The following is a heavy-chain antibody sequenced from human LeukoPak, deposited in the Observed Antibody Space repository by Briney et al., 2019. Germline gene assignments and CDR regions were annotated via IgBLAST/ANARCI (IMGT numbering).Heavy chain of an antibody. CDR3: ATLRKSLWIPEFDF. D-gene: IGHD1-1*01. J-gene: IGHJ4*02. CDR2: IIPIFGTA. V-gene: IGHV1-69*06. CDR1: GGTFSSYA. Sequence: SVKVSCKASGGTFSSYAISWVRQAPGQGLEWMGGIIPIFGTANYAQKFRGRVTITADKSTRTAYMELSSLRAEDTAVYYCATLRKSLWIPEFDFWGQGTLVTVSS.